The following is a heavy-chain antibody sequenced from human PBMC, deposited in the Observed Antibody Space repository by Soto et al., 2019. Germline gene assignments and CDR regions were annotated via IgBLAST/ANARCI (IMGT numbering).Heavy chain of an antibody. Sequence: QVQLVESGGGVVQPGRSLRLSCAASGFTFSSYAMHWGRQAPGKGLECVAVISYDGSNKYYADSVKGRFIISRDNSKNTLYLQMNSLRAEDTSGYYCARAPCSSTSGYPGYYYYYGMDVWGQGNPVTGSS. CDR3: ARAPCSSTSGYPGYYYYYGMDV. V-gene: IGHV3-30-3*01. D-gene: IGHD2-2*01. J-gene: IGHJ6*02. CDR1: GFTFSSYA. CDR2: ISYDGSNK.